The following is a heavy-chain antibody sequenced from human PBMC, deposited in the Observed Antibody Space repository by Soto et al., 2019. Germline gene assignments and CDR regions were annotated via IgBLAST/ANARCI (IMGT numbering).Heavy chain of an antibody. CDR3: VKDGYGELSPIDY. V-gene: IGHV3-23*01. CDR2: ISYSGGST. CDR1: GFTFSSYA. D-gene: IGHD3-10*01. Sequence: EVQLLESGGGLGQPGGSLRLSCAASGFTFSSYAMSWVRQAPGKGLEWVSAISYSGGSTYYTDSVKGRFTISRDNSKNTVHLQMNYLRAEDTAVYYCVKDGYGELSPIDYWGQGTLVTVSS. J-gene: IGHJ4*02.